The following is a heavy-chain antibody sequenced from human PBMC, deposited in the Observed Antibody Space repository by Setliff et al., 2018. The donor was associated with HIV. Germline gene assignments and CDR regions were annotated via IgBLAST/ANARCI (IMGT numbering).Heavy chain of an antibody. Sequence: SETLSLTCTVSGGSISSGTDHWNWFRQHPREGLEWIGYNSYSGRTNQNPSLKSRVTISLDTPKNQFSLKLRSVTAADTALYYCARCPSNHMTEAGKKTIYYHYMDVWGKGTTVTVSS. D-gene: IGHD6-13*01. V-gene: IGHV4-31*03. CDR1: GGSISSGTDH. CDR2: NSYSGRT. CDR3: ARCPSNHMTEAGKKTIYYHYMDV. J-gene: IGHJ6*03.